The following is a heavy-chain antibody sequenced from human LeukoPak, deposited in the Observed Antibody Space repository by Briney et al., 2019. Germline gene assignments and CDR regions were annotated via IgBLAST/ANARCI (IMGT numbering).Heavy chain of an antibody. D-gene: IGHD1-26*01. CDR2: IYDSGST. CDR1: GGSISSYH. J-gene: IGHJ2*01. CDR3: ARVLGGSYADWYFDL. V-gene: IGHV4-59*12. Sequence: SETLSLTCTVSGGSISSYHWSWFRQAPGKGLEWIGYIYDSGSTNFNPSLKSRVTISVDTSKNQFSLKLSSVTAADTAVYYCARVLGGSYADWYFDLWGRGTLVTVSS.